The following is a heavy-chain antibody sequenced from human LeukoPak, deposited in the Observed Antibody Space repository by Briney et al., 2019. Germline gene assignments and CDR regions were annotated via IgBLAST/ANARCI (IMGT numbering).Heavy chain of an antibody. D-gene: IGHD2-15*01. V-gene: IGHV4-39*07. CDR3: ARSPALYCSGGSCYTFDP. J-gene: IGHJ5*02. CDR2: FLYSVTT. CDR1: GGSISSSNYY. Sequence: SETLSLTCTVSGGSISSSNYYWGWIRQPPGKGLEYIGSFLYSVTTYYNPSLKSRVTISVDTSKNQFSLKLSSVTAADTAVYYCARSPALYCSGGSCYTFDPWGQGTLVTVSS.